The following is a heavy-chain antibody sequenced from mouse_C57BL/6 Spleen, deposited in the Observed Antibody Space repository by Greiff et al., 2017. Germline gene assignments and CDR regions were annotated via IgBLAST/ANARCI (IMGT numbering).Heavy chain of an antibody. J-gene: IGHJ2*01. D-gene: IGHD2-13*01. Sequence: VQLQQSGPELVKPGASVKISCKASGYTFTDYYMNWVKQSHGKSLEWIGDINPNNGGTSYNQKFKGKATLTVDKSSSTAYMELRSLTSEDSAVYYCARRGELHFDYWGQGTTLTVSS. CDR3: ARRGELHFDY. V-gene: IGHV1-26*01. CDR1: GYTFTDYY. CDR2: INPNNGGT.